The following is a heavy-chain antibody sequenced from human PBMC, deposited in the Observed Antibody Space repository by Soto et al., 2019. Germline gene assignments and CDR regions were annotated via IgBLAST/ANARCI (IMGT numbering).Heavy chain of an antibody. V-gene: IGHV1-3*01. CDR2: INAGNGNT. Sequence: ASVKVSCKASGYTFTSYAMHWVRQAPGQRLEWMGWINAGNGNTKYSQKFQGRVTITRDTSASTAYMELSSLRSEDTAVYYCARDRVTIFGVVTLYNWFDPWGQGTLVTVSS. CDR3: ARDRVTIFGVVTLYNWFDP. D-gene: IGHD3-3*01. J-gene: IGHJ5*02. CDR1: GYTFTSYA.